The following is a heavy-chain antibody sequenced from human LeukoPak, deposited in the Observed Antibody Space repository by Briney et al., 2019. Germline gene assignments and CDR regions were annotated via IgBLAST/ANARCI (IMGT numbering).Heavy chain of an antibody. J-gene: IGHJ4*02. CDR2: IYPSGST. D-gene: IGHD3-22*01. CDR1: GGSISGGRYY. Sequence: SETLSLTCSVSGGSISGGRYYWNWIRQPPGRPLEWIGRIYPSGSTNYNTSLKSRVTISVDTSKNQFSLKLSSVTAADTAVYYCARDPSYHYYDSSGYGDYWGQGTLVTVSS. CDR3: ARDPSYHYYDSSGYGDY. V-gene: IGHV4-61*02.